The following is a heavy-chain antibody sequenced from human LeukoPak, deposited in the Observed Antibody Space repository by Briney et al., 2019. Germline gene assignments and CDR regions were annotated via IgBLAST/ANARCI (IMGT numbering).Heavy chain of an antibody. CDR2: IIPIFGTA. CDR3: AKARAAPRPYCTNGVCYTLEGFDY. J-gene: IGHJ4*02. Sequence: SSVKVSCKASGGTFSSYAISWVRQAPGQGLEWMGGIIPIFGTANYAQKFQGRVTITADESTSTAYMELSSLRSEDTAVYHCAKARAAPRPYCTNGVCYTLEGFDYWGQGTLVTVSS. CDR1: GGTFSSYA. D-gene: IGHD2-8*01. V-gene: IGHV1-69*01.